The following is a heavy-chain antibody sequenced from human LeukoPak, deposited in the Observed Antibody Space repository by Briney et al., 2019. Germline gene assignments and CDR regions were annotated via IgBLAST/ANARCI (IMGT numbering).Heavy chain of an antibody. CDR1: GFTFEKCV. CDR3: AKDLGWELPAEAY. V-gene: IGHV3-23*01. D-gene: IGHD1-26*01. CDR2: IYGSGVSI. Sequence: GGSLRLSCVASGFTFEKCVMNWVRQAPGKGLEWLATIYGSGVSISYADSVKGRLTISRDNSNNTLYLQMNSLRVEDTAMYFCAKDLGWELPAEAYWGQGILVTVSS. J-gene: IGHJ4*02.